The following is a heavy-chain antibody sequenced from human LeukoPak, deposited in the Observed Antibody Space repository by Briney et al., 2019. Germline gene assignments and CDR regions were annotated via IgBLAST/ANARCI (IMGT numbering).Heavy chain of an antibody. V-gene: IGHV2-5*02. D-gene: IGHD5-12*01. Sequence: KESVPTLVKPTQTLTLTCTFSGFSLSTSGVGLGWIRQPPGKALEWLALIYWDDDKRYSPSLKSRLTITKDTSKNQVVLTMINMDPVDTATYYCSHTTLRYDFDYWGQGTLVTVSS. CDR2: IYWDDDK. CDR3: SHTTLRYDFDY. J-gene: IGHJ4*02. CDR1: GFSLSTSGVG.